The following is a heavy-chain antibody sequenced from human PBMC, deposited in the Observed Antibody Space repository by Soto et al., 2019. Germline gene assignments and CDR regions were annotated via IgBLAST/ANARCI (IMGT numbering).Heavy chain of an antibody. CDR2: ISWNSGSI. D-gene: IGHD3-10*01. CDR3: AKGGQLVRGVIDY. V-gene: IGHV3-9*01. J-gene: IGHJ4*02. Sequence: GGSLRLSCAASGFTFDDYAMHWVRQAPGKGLEWVSGISWNSGSIGYADSVKGRFTISRDNAKNSLYLQMNSLRAEDTALYYCAKGGQLVRGVIDYWGQGTLVTVSS. CDR1: GFTFDDYA.